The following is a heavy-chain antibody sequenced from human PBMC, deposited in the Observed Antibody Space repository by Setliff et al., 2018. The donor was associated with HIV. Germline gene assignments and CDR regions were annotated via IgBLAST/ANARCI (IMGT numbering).Heavy chain of an antibody. CDR3: ARVGYCSSTNCYWGRPSYGMGV. CDR2: MYPSGSS. D-gene: IGHD2-2*01. CDR1: SYSVTSGYY. J-gene: IGHJ6*02. V-gene: IGHV4-38-2*02. Sequence: SETLSLTCTVSSYSVTSGYYWAWIRQPPGKGLEWIGNMYPSGSSYFNPTLQSRVTMSADTSRKQFFLKLSSVTAADTAVYYCARVGYCSSTNCYWGRPSYGMGVWGQGTTVTVSS.